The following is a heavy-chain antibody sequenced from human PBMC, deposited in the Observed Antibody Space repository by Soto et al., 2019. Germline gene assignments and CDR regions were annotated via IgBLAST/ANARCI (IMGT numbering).Heavy chain of an antibody. CDR3: ATDPVLTPSV. CDR1: GFNFRVYG. CDR2: IWSDGSSK. D-gene: IGHD2-8*01. J-gene: IGHJ6*02. V-gene: IGHV3-33*01. Sequence: GGSLRLSCAASGFNFRVYGMHWVRQAPGKGLEWVAVIWSDGSSKYYADSVKGRFTISKDNSNNTLFLQMDSLRAEDTAVYYCATDPVLTPSVWGQGITVPVYS.